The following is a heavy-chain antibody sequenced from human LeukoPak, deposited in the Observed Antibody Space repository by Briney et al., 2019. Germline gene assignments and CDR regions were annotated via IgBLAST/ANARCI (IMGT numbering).Heavy chain of an antibody. CDR2: ISQDVNG. D-gene: IGHD3-22*01. Sequence: PSETLSLTCAVSGGSIGSSGSSWTWIRQPPGKGLEWIGDISQDVNGNYNPSLKSRVTISLDRSKSQVYLKLRSVTAADTAVYYCARQTHYYDREDLWGRGTLVTVSS. CDR1: GGSIGSSGSS. CDR3: ARQTHYYDREDL. J-gene: IGHJ2*01. V-gene: IGHV4-30-2*01.